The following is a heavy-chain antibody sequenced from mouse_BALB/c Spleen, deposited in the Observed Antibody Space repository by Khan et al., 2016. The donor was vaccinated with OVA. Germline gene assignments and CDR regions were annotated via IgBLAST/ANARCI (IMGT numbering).Heavy chain of an antibody. CDR3: VREGAYYRSDGWFAY. CDR2: FIPSNDYT. Sequence: VQLKQSGAELARPGASVKMSCKASGYTFTTYTIHWVKQRPGQGLEWIGYFIPSNDYTNYIQKFTDRATLTAYKSSSTAYMQLSSLTCEDSAVYYCVREGAYYRSDGWFAYWGQRTLVTGSA. D-gene: IGHD2-14*01. J-gene: IGHJ3*01. CDR1: GYTFTTYT. V-gene: IGHV1-4*01.